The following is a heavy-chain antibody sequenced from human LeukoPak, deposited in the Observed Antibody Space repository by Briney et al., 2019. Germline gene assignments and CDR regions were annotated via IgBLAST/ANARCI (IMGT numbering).Heavy chain of an antibody. J-gene: IGHJ4*02. CDR3: ARGGSSIAARPRAGGVYY. D-gene: IGHD6-6*01. CDR1: GGSFSGYY. CDR2: INHSGST. Sequence: SETLSLTCAVYGGSFSGYYWSWIRQPPGKGLEWIGEINHSGSTNYNPSLKSRVTISVDTSKNQFSLKLSSVTAADTAVYYCARGGSSIAARPRAGGVYYWGREPWSPSPQ. V-gene: IGHV4-34*01.